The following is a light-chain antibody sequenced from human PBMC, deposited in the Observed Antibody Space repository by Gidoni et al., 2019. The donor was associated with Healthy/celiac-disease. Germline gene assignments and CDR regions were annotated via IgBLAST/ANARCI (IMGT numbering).Light chain of an antibody. J-gene: IGLJ2*01. Sequence: QSALTQPRSVSGSPGQSVTISCTGTSSDVGGYNYVSWYQQHQGKAPKLMIYDDSKRPSGVPDRFSGSKSGNTASLTISGLQAEDEADYYCCSYAGSYSYVVFGGGTKLTVL. V-gene: IGLV2-11*01. CDR2: DDS. CDR1: SSDVGGYNY. CDR3: CSYAGSYSYVV.